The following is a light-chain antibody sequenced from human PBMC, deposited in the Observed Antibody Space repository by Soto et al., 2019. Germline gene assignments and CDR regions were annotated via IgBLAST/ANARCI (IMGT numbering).Light chain of an antibody. CDR1: QTVTDSY. J-gene: IGKJ5*01. Sequence: EIVMTQSPGTLSLSPGASSTLSRRASQTVTDSYLAWYQQTPGQDPRLLIYGTSNRAAGVPNRFRGAGSGTDFTLTISRLEPEDFAVYYCKQFGGSFSVGGGKRLEIK. CDR2: GTS. CDR3: KQFGGSFS. V-gene: IGKV3-20*01.